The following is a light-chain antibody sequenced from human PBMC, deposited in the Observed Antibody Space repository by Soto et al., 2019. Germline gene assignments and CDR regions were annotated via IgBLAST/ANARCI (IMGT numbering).Light chain of an antibody. CDR2: TAS. V-gene: IGKV1-39*01. Sequence: DVQMTQSPPSLSASIGDRVTITCRASESINLYLNWYQQKPGKAPKLLIYTASSLQTGVPSRFSGSGSETDFTLTINSLEGEDFATYYCQQSYSMPYTFGQGTQV. J-gene: IGKJ2*01. CDR3: QQSYSMPYT. CDR1: ESINLY.